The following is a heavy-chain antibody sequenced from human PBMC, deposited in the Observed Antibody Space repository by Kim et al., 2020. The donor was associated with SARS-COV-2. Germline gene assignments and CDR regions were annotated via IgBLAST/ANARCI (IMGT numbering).Heavy chain of an antibody. D-gene: IGHD2-21*02. CDR2: ISGSGGST. Sequence: GGSLRLSCAACGFTFSSYAMSWVRQAPGKGLEWVSAISGSGGSTYYADSVKGRFTISRDNSKNTLYLQMNSLRAEDTAVYYCAKDPGGGPGVTGQFGLWGQGTLVTVSS. CDR3: AKDPGGGPGVTGQFGL. V-gene: IGHV3-23*01. J-gene: IGHJ5*02. CDR1: GFTFSSYA.